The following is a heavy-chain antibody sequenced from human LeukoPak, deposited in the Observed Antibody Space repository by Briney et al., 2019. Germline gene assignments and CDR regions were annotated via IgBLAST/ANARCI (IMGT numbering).Heavy chain of an antibody. V-gene: IGHV1-2*02. CDR2: INPNSGGT. CDR1: GYTFTGYY. D-gene: IGHD2-2*01. Sequence: ASVKVSCKASGYTFTGYYMHWVRQAPGQGLEWMGWINPNSGGTNYAQKFQGRVTMTRDTSISTAYMELSRLRSDDTAVYYCARGGYCSSTSCSDAFDIWGQGTTVTVSS. CDR3: ARGGYCSSTSCSDAFDI. J-gene: IGHJ3*02.